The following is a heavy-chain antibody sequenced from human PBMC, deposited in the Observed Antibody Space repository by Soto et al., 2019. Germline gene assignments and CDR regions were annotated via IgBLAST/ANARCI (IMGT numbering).Heavy chain of an antibody. CDR2: ISPYNDQT. V-gene: IGHV1-18*01. Sequence: QVQLVQSVSEVMKPGASVKVSCKASGYTFIRYGITWVRQAPGQRLEWMGWISPYNDQTIYAQKLQGRVTMTADTSPRTVYMQLRSLKSDDTAVYYCARGGYYDNVWGKLSHYGLDVWGQGTSVTVSS. CDR1: GYTFIRYG. CDR3: ARGGYYDNVWGKLSHYGLDV. J-gene: IGHJ6*02. D-gene: IGHD3-16*01.